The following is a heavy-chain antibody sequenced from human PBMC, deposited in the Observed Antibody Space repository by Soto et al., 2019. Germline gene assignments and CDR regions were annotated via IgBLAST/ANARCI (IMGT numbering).Heavy chain of an antibody. CDR1: GFTFSGYT. CDR2: ISYDGTNK. CDR3: ARDRSLLTGSHLYYYGLDV. J-gene: IGHJ6*02. V-gene: IGHV3-30-3*01. Sequence: QVQLVGSGGGVVQPGTSLRLSCSASGFTFSGYTMNWVRQAPGKGLEWVAVISYDGTNKYYADSVKGRFTISRDNSRNTLYLQMNSLRADDTAVYYCARDRSLLTGSHLYYYGLDVWGQGTTVTVSS. D-gene: IGHD3-9*01.